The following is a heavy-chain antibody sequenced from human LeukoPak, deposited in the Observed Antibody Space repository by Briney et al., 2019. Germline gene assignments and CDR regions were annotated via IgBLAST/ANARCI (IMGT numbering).Heavy chain of an antibody. CDR3: ARDRTGNNWFGP. J-gene: IGHJ5*02. CDR2: IYYSGSA. Sequence: SETLSLTCTVSGGSISTYYWNWIRQPPGKGLEWLGYIYYSGSANYNPSLNSRVSISVDTSKNQVSLKLSSVTAADTAVYYCARDRTGNNWFGPWGQGTLVTVSA. D-gene: IGHD1-1*01. V-gene: IGHV4-59*01. CDR1: GGSISTYY.